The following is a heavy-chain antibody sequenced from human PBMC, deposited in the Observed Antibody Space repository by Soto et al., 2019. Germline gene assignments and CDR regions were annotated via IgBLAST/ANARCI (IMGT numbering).Heavy chain of an antibody. D-gene: IGHD6-13*01. Sequence: QVQLVQSGAEVKKPGSSVKVSCKASGGTFSSYAISWVRQAPGQGLEWMGGIIPIFGTANYAQKFQGRVTITADESTSTAYMELISLRSEDTAVYYCARDDIAAARPNYYYYYGMDVWGQGTTVTVSS. J-gene: IGHJ6*02. CDR2: IIPIFGTA. CDR3: ARDDIAAARPNYYYYYGMDV. CDR1: GGTFSSYA. V-gene: IGHV1-69*01.